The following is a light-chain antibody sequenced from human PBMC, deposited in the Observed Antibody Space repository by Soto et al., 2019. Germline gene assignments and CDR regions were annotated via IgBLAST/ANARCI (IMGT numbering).Light chain of an antibody. Sequence: QSALTQPASVSVSPGQSITISCTGTSSDVGGYNYVSWYQQHPGKAPKLMIYDVSNRPSGVSNRFSGSKSGNTASLTISGLQAEDEADYYCSSYTSSSTLVFGGGTK. V-gene: IGLV2-14*01. CDR2: DVS. CDR1: SSDVGGYNY. CDR3: SSYTSSSTLV. J-gene: IGLJ2*01.